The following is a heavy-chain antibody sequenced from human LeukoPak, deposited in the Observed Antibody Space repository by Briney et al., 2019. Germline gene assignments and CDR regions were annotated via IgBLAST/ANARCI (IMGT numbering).Heavy chain of an antibody. J-gene: IGHJ4*02. V-gene: IGHV4-61*08. Sequence: PSQTLSLTCTVSGGSISSGGYYWSWIRQPPGKGLEWIGYIYYSGSTNYNPSLKSRVTISVDTSKNQFSLKLSSVTAADTAVYYCARNSYYDFWSGYYSRGGDEYYFDYWGQGTLVTVSS. CDR1: GGSISSGGYY. CDR2: IYYSGST. CDR3: ARNSYYDFWSGYYSRGGDEYYFDY. D-gene: IGHD3-3*01.